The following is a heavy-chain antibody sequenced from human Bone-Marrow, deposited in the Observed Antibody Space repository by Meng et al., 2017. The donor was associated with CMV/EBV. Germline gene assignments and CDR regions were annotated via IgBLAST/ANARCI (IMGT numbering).Heavy chain of an antibody. CDR1: GYTFTSYG. D-gene: IGHD5-12*01. CDR3: SRGYEAGVPHFDY. Sequence: ASVKVSCKASGYTFTSYGISWVRQAPGRGLEWMGWLNPNSGVTTYGQMLQGRVTMTRDKSSSTAYMEVSRLTSDDTAIYYCSRGYEAGVPHFDYWGQGTLVTVSS. J-gene: IGHJ4*02. V-gene: IGHV1-2*02. CDR2: LNPNSGVT.